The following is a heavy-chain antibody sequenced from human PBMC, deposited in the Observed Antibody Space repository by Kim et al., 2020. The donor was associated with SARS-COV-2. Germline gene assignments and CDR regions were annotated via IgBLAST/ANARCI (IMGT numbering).Heavy chain of an antibody. J-gene: IGHJ4*02. V-gene: IGHV3-74*01. Sequence: RSTSYADSVKGRVTISRDNAKNTLYLQMHSLRAEDTAVYYCARGGSGSLDYWGQGTLVTVSS. CDR2: RST. CDR3: ARGGSGSLDY. D-gene: IGHD3-16*01.